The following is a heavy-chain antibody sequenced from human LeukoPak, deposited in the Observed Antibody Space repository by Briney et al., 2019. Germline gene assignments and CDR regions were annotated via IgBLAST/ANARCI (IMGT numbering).Heavy chain of an antibody. Sequence: PGGSLRLSCAASGFTFSSYGMSWVRQAPGKGLEWVSAISGSGGSTYYADSVKGRFTISRDNSKNTLYLQMNSLRAEDTAVYYCAKSPDYTGYYYYMDVWGKGTTVTISS. CDR2: ISGSGGST. V-gene: IGHV3-23*01. D-gene: IGHD4-11*01. CDR3: AKSPDYTGYYYYMDV. CDR1: GFTFSSYG. J-gene: IGHJ6*03.